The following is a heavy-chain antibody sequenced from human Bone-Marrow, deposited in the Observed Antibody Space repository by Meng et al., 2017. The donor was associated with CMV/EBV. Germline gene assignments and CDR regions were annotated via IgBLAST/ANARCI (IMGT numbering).Heavy chain of an antibody. V-gene: IGHV3-23*01. CDR1: GFTFSSYP. Sequence: ASGFTFSSYPMSWVRQAPGKGLEWVSFISGSGSGDTTTYADSVKGRFTISRDNSKNTLYLQMNSLRAEDTAVYYCANSRSGWYNFHYWGQGTLVTVSS. CDR3: ANSRSGWYNFHY. CDR2: ISGSGSGDTT. D-gene: IGHD6-19*01. J-gene: IGHJ4*02.